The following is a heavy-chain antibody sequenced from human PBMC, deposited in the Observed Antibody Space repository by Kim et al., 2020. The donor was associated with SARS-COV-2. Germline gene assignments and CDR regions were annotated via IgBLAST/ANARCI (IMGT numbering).Heavy chain of an antibody. CDR3: ARAGAATEPLRWFDP. J-gene: IGHJ5*02. CDR1: GVSISSGGYY. V-gene: IGHV4-31*03. CDR2: IYYSGST. D-gene: IGHD6-13*01. Sequence: SETLSLTCTVSGVSISSGGYYWSWIRQHPGKGLEWIGYIYYSGSTYYNPSLKSRVTISVDTSKNQFSLKLSSVTAADTAVYYCARAGAATEPLRWFDPWGQGTLVTVSS.